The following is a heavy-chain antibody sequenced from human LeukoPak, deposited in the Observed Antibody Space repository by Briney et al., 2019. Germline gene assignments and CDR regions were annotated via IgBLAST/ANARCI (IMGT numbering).Heavy chain of an antibody. D-gene: IGHD5-18*01. Sequence: GESLKISCKGSGYSFTSYGIGWVRQTLGKGLEWMGIIYLGDSDTRYSPSFQGQVTISGDKSINTAYVHWSNLKASDTAVYYCARDTGREGWLRYWGQGTLVTVSS. CDR3: ARDTGREGWLRY. CDR2: IYLGDSDT. J-gene: IGHJ4*02. V-gene: IGHV5-51*01. CDR1: GYSFTSYG.